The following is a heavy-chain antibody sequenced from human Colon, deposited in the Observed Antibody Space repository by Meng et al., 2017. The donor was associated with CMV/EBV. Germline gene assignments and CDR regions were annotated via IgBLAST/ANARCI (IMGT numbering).Heavy chain of an antibody. CDR2: ISAYNGNT. V-gene: IGHV1-18*01. D-gene: IGHD3-9*01. CDR3: AREPQGYYDILTGYLYYYGMDV. J-gene: IGHJ6*02. CDR1: GYTFTSYG. Sequence: ASVKVSCKASGYTFTSYGISWVRQAPGQGLEWMGWISAYNGNTNYAQKLQGRVTMTTDTSTSTAYMELRSLRSDDTAVYYCAREPQGYYDILTGYLYYYGMDVWGQGTTVTVS.